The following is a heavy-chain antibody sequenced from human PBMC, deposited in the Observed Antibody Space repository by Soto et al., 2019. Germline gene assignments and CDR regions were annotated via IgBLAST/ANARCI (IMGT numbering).Heavy chain of an antibody. CDR3: ARARLTFAYGMDV. CDR1: GFTFGDYE. CDR2: LSRSGNTI. J-gene: IGHJ6*02. D-gene: IGHD3-16*01. V-gene: IGHV3-11*01. Sequence: QVQLVESGGGLVQPGGSLRLSCAASGFTFGDYEMSWIRQAAGKGPEWVSFLSRSGNTIYYADSVKGRFSISRDNAENSLYLQMESLRVEDTATYFCARARLTFAYGMDVWGQGATVTVPS.